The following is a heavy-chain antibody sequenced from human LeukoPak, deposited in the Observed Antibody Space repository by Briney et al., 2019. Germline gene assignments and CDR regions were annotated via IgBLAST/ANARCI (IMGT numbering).Heavy chain of an antibody. CDR1: GDTFSSHG. V-gene: IGHV1-69*05. CDR2: IMRMLGTP. D-gene: IGHD5-18*01. Sequence: SVKVSCKASGDTFSSHGISWVRQAPGQGLEWMGGIMRMLGTPYYAQKFQGRLTITTDDSTSTAHMGLSSLRSEDTAMYFCARGIAYSYGYDYFDYWGQGTLVTVSS. CDR3: ARGIAYSYGYDYFDY. J-gene: IGHJ4*02.